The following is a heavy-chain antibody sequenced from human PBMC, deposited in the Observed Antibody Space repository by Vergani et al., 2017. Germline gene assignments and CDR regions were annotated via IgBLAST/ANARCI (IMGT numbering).Heavy chain of an antibody. D-gene: IGHD6-13*01. J-gene: IGHJ4*02. CDR1: GFTFDDYA. V-gene: IGHV3-43D*04. Sequence: EVQLVESGGVVVQPGGSLRLSCAASGFTFDDYAMHWVRQAPGKGLDWVSLISWDGGSTYYADSVKGRFTISRDNSKNSLYLQMNSLRAEDTALYYCAKDXRLWQQLGPYYFDYWGQGTLVTVSS. CDR2: ISWDGGST. CDR3: AKDXRLWQQLGPYYFDY.